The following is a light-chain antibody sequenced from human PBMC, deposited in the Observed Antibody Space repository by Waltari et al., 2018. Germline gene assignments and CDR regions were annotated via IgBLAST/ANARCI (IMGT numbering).Light chain of an antibody. Sequence: QSALTQPASVSGSPGQSITISCTGTSSDFGRYNLFSWYQQHPGKAPKFMVYEVSKRPSGVSNRFSASKSGNTASLTISGLQAEDEADYYCCSYAGSGTVVFGGGTKLTVL. V-gene: IGLV2-23*02. CDR3: CSYAGSGTVV. CDR2: EVS. CDR1: SSDFGRYNL. J-gene: IGLJ2*01.